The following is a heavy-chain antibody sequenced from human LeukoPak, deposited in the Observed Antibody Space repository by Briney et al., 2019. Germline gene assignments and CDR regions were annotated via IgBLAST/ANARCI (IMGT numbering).Heavy chain of an antibody. D-gene: IGHD2-8*01. J-gene: IGHJ4*02. V-gene: IGHV7-4-1*02. CDR2: INTNTGNP. CDR1: GYTFTSNS. Sequence: ASVNVSCKASGYTFTSNSLGWVRQAPGQGLEWMGWINTNTGNPTYAQGFTGRFVFSLDTSDNTTYLKISSLQAEDTAVYYCASFFCTSGLCYYLDYWGQGTLVTVSS. CDR3: ASFFCTSGLCYYLDY.